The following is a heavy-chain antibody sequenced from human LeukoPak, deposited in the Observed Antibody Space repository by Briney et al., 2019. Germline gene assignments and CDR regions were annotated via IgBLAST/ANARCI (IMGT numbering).Heavy chain of an antibody. D-gene: IGHD2-2*01. CDR1: GFTFSSYS. V-gene: IGHV3-48*01. J-gene: IGHJ6*02. CDR2: ISSSSTI. Sequence: GVSLRLSCAASGFTFSSYSMNWVRQAPGKGLEWVSYISSSSTIYYADSVKGRFTISRDNAKNSLYLQMNSLRAEDTAVYYCARGVAVVPAAIFNYYYGMDVWGQGTTVTVSS. CDR3: ARGVAVVPAAIFNYYYGMDV.